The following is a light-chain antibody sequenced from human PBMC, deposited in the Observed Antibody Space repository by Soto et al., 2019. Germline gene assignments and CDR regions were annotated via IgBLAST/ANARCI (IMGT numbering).Light chain of an antibody. CDR2: DAS. V-gene: IGKV3-15*01. Sequence: IVMTHAAATLSVSPGEIVALSGRASQSVGSNLAWYQQKPGLAPRVLIYDASTRATVIPARFSGSGSGTEFTLTISRLEPEDFAVYYCRQYGSSPTWTFGQGTKVDIK. CDR1: QSVGSN. CDR3: RQYGSSPTWT. J-gene: IGKJ1*01.